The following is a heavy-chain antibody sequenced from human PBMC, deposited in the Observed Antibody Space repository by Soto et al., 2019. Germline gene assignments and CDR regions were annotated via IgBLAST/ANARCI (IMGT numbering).Heavy chain of an antibody. J-gene: IGHJ4*02. CDR3: AKDPNYDFWSGFSAVYFDY. D-gene: IGHD3-3*01. CDR2: VSGRGGDT. CDR1: GFSFSSFA. V-gene: IGHV3-23*01. Sequence: EVHVLQSGGGLVQPGGSLRLSCAASGFSFSSFALSWVRQSPGKGLEWVAAVSGRGGDTYYANSVKGRFTISRDNSQNTLFLQMNSLRAEDSAIYYCAKDPNYDFWSGFSAVYFDYWGQGTLVTVSS.